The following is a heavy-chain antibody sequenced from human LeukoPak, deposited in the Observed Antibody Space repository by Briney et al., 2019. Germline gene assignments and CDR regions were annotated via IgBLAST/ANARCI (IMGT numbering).Heavy chain of an antibody. CDR1: GDSVSSNSAA. D-gene: IGHD3-10*01. CDR3: ARDGGIMTYYYGSGSYKNFDY. Sequence: SQTLSLTCAISGDSVSSNSAAWNWIRQSPSRGLEWLGRTYYRSKWYNDYAVSVKSRITINPATSKNQFSLQLNSVTPEDTAVYYCARDGGIMTYYYGSGSYKNFDYWGQGTLVTVSS. V-gene: IGHV6-1*01. J-gene: IGHJ4*02. CDR2: TYYRSKWYN.